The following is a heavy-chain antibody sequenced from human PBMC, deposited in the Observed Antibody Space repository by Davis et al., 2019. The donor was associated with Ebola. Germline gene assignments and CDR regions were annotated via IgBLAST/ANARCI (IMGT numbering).Heavy chain of an antibody. Sequence: GGSLRPSCAASGFTFGTYAMSWVRQAPGKGLEWVSGISGSDGSTYYADSVKGRFTISRDNSKNMLYLQMNSLRAEDTAVYYCAKAGSITIFGVILRYWYFDLWGRGTLVTVSS. CDR3: AKAGSITIFGVILRYWYFDL. D-gene: IGHD3-3*01. J-gene: IGHJ2*01. V-gene: IGHV3-23*01. CDR2: ISGSDGST. CDR1: GFTFGTYA.